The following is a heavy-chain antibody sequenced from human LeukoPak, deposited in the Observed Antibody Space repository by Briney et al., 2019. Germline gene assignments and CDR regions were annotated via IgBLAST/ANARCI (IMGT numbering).Heavy chain of an antibody. V-gene: IGHV3-23*01. Sequence: GGSLRLSCTASGFTFSSFAMSWVRQAPGKGLQWVSAFSGSGGSTYYADSVKGRFTISRDNSKNTLYLQMNSLRAEDTAVYYCAKFSPYSDVDYWGQGTLVTVSS. CDR2: FSGSGGST. J-gene: IGHJ4*02. D-gene: IGHD4-17*01. CDR1: GFTFSSFA. CDR3: AKFSPYSDVDY.